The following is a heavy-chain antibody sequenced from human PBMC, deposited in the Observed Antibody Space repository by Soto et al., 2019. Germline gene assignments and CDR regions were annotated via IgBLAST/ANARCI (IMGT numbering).Heavy chain of an antibody. V-gene: IGHV3-66*01. CDR1: GFTVTSNY. CDR2: IYSDGST. Sequence: EVQLVESGGGLVKPGGSLRLSCAASGFTVTSNYMSWVRQAPGKGLEWVSVIYSDGSTYYADSVKGRFTISRDNSKNTLYLQMNSLRAEDTAVYYCANQRGRYDRDFDYWGQGTLVTVSS. D-gene: IGHD5-12*01. J-gene: IGHJ4*02. CDR3: ANQRGRYDRDFDY.